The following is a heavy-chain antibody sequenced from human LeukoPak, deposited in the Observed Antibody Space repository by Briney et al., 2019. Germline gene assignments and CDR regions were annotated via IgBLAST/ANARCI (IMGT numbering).Heavy chain of an antibody. V-gene: IGHV4-34*01. CDR3: ARGSSLSITMVRTGFEY. D-gene: IGHD3-10*01. CDR1: CESLRDSY. Sequence: PSETLSLTCGVCCESLRDSYWTWIRQPPGKGLEWIGEITHSGKTSYTPSLKSRVTMSIDTSKNQFSLNLTSVTAADTAVYYCARGSSLSITMVRTGFEYWGQGTLVTISS. J-gene: IGHJ4*02. CDR2: ITHSGKT.